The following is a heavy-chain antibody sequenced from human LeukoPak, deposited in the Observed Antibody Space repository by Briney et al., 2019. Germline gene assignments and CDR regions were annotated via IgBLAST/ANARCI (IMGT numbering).Heavy chain of an antibody. V-gene: IGHV3-15*01. CDR3: TTEQWLFHYLDY. CDR1: GFTFSSYA. CDR2: IKSKTDGGTT. D-gene: IGHD6-19*01. J-gene: IGHJ4*02. Sequence: GGSLRLSCAASGFTFSSYAMSWVRQAPGKGLEWVGRIKSKTDGGTTDYAAPVKGRFTISRDDSKNTLYLQMNSLKTEDTAVYYCTTEQWLFHYLDYWGQGTLVTVSS.